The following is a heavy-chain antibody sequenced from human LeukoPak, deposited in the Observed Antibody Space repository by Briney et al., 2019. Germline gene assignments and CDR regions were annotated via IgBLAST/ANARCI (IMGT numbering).Heavy chain of an antibody. D-gene: IGHD3-3*01. CDR1: GGSISSGSYY. CDR3: ASSDFWSGYGAFDI. Sequence: SQTLSLTCTVSGGSISSGSYYWSWIRQPAGKGLEWIGRIYTSGSTNYNPSLKSRVTISVDTSKNQFSLKLSSVTAADTAMYYCASSDFWSGYGAFDIWGQGTMVTVSS. CDR2: IYTSGST. J-gene: IGHJ3*02. V-gene: IGHV4-61*02.